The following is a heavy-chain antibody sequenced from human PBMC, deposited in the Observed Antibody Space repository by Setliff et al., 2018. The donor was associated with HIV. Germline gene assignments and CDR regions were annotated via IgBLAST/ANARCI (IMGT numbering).Heavy chain of an antibody. D-gene: IGHD6-13*01. Sequence: ASVKVSCKASGYTFTSYGISWVRQAPGQGLEWMGWISAYNGNTNYAQKLQGRVTMTTDTSTSTAYMELRSLRSDDTAVYYCARDPQLAAAGGPDAFDIWGQGTMVTVSS. CDR3: ARDPQLAAAGGPDAFDI. J-gene: IGHJ3*02. V-gene: IGHV1-18*01. CDR1: GYTFTSYG. CDR2: ISAYNGNT.